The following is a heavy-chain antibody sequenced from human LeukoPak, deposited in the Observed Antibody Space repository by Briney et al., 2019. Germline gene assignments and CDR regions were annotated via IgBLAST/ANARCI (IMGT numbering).Heavy chain of an antibody. J-gene: IGHJ4*02. CDR3: ASGYYYDSSGYYSGLDY. D-gene: IGHD3-22*01. CDR1: GGSISSYY. Sequence: PSETLSLTCTVSGGSISSYYWSWIRQPAGKGLEGIRRIYTSGSTNYNPSPKSRVTMSVDTSKNQFSLKLRSVTAADTAVYYCASGYYYDSSGYYSGLDYWGQGTLVTVSS. CDR2: IYTSGST. V-gene: IGHV4-4*07.